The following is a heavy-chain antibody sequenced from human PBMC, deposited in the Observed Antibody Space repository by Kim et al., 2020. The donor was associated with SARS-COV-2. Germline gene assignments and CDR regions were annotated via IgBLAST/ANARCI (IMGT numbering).Heavy chain of an antibody. CDR2: IYSGGSST. CDR1: GFTFSSYA. J-gene: IGHJ4*02. CDR3: AKDNYYDSSGYFDY. D-gene: IGHD3-22*01. Sequence: GGSLRLSCAASGFTFSSYAMSWVRQAPGKGLEWVSVIYSGGSSTYYADSVKGRFTISRDNSKNTLYLQMNSLRAEDTAVYYCAKDNYYDSSGYFDYWGKGTLVTVSS. V-gene: IGHV3-23*03.